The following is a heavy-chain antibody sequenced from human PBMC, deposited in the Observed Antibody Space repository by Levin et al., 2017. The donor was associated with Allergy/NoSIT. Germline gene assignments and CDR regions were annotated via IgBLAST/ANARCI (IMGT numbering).Heavy chain of an antibody. CDR2: IYYSGST. D-gene: IGHD6-19*01. V-gene: IGHV4-59*08. Sequence: ESLKISCTVSGGSISSYYWSWIRQPPGKGLEWIGYIYYSGSTNYNPSLKSRVTISVDTSKNQFSLKLSSVTAADTAVYYCARHKGEAVYSSGWNWYFDLWGRGTLVTVSS. CDR1: GGSISSYY. CDR3: ARHKGEAVYSSGWNWYFDL. J-gene: IGHJ2*01.